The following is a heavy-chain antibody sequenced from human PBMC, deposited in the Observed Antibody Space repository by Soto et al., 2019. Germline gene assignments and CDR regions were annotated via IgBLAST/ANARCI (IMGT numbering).Heavy chain of an antibody. Sequence: PSETLSLTCTVSGGSISSSSYYWGWIRQPPGKGLEWIGSIYYSGSTYYNPSLKSRVTISVDTSKNQFSLKLSSVTAADTAVYYCASPTQRGIAAAGPTMVYGMDVWGQGTTVTVSS. CDR2: IYYSGST. D-gene: IGHD6-13*01. J-gene: IGHJ6*02. CDR1: GGSISSSSYY. V-gene: IGHV4-39*01. CDR3: ASPTQRGIAAAGPTMVYGMDV.